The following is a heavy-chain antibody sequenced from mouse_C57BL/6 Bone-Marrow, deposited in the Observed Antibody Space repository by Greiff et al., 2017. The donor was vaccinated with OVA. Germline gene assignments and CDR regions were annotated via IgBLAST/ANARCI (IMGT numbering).Heavy chain of an antibody. D-gene: IGHD1-1*01. Sequence: VQLQQSGPELVKPGASVKISCKASGYAFSSSWMNWVKQRPGKGLEWIGRIYPGDGDTNYNGKFKSKATLTVDKPSSTAYMQLSSLTSEDSAVYYCARWGGSSPYYYAMDYWGQGTSVTVSS. CDR3: ARWGGSSPYYYAMDY. CDR2: IYPGDGDT. V-gene: IGHV1-82*01. J-gene: IGHJ4*01. CDR1: GYAFSSSW.